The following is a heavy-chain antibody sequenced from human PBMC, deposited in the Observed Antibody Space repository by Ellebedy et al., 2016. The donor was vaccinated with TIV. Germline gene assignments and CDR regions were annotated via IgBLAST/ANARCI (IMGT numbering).Heavy chain of an antibody. J-gene: IGHJ4*02. D-gene: IGHD2-21*02. Sequence: GESLKISCVASGFTFMSYGMHWVRQAPGKGLEWVAVVWYDGNYKRVADSVKGRFTISRDNSKNMVYMQMNSLRGEDTAVYYCAKDRSGYVVVTGSFDYWGQGTLVTVSS. CDR2: VWYDGNYK. V-gene: IGHV3-33*06. CDR3: AKDRSGYVVVTGSFDY. CDR1: GFTFMSYG.